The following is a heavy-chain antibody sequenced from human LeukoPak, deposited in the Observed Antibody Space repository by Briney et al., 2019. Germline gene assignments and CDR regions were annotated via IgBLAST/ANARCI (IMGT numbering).Heavy chain of an antibody. V-gene: IGHV4-34*01. D-gene: IGHD5-12*01. CDR1: GGSFSGYY. J-gene: IGHJ5*02. CDR2: INHSGST. Sequence: PSETLSLTCAVYGGSFSGYYWSWIRQPPGKGLEWIGEINHSGSTNYNPSLKSRVTISVDMSKNQFSLKLSSVTAADTAVYYCARSRGWLRDWFDPWGQGTLVTVSS. CDR3: ARSRGWLRDWFDP.